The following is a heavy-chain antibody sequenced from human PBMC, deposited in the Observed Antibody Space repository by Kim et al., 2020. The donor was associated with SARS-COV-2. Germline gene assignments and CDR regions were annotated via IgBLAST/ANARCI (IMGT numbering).Heavy chain of an antibody. CDR2: INHSGST. D-gene: IGHD1-26*01. CDR3: ARLGVGAASY. CDR1: GGSFSGYY. V-gene: IGHV4-34*01. Sequence: SETLSLTCAVYGGSFSGYYWSWIRQPPGKGLEWIGEINHSGSTNYNPSLKSRVTISVDTSKNQFSLKLSSVTAADTAVYYCARLGVGAASYWGQGTLVTVSS. J-gene: IGHJ4*02.